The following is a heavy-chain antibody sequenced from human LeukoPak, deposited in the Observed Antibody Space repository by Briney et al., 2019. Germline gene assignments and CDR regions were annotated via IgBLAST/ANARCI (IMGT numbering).Heavy chain of an antibody. Sequence: PSETLSLTCTVSGGSISSYYWSWIRQPPGKGLEWIGYIYYSGSTNYNPSLKSRVTISVDTSKNQFSLKLSSVTAADTAVYYCARGYQLPLPDYSGQGTLVTVSS. D-gene: IGHD2-2*01. CDR3: ARGYQLPLPDY. J-gene: IGHJ4*02. V-gene: IGHV4-59*01. CDR1: GGSISSYY. CDR2: IYYSGST.